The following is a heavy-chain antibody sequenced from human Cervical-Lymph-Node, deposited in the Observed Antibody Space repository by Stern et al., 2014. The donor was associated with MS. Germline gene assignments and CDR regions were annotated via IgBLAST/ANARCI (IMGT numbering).Heavy chain of an antibody. Sequence: MQLVESGAEVKKPGTSVKVSCKASGYTFRKYGISWVRQAPGQGLEWMGWISGYNDDTNYVEKVQGRVTMTTDTSTNTAYLELRSLTSDDTAVYYCARDPHIAVAGTGGGFDPWGQGTLVTVSS. CDR3: ARDPHIAVAGTGGGFDP. CDR1: GYTFRKYG. V-gene: IGHV1-18*01. CDR2: ISGYNDDT. D-gene: IGHD6-19*01. J-gene: IGHJ5*02.